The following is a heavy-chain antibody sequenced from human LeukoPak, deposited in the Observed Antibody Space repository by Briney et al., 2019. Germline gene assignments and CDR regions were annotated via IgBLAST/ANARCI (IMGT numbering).Heavy chain of an antibody. Sequence: GGSMRLSCAASGFTFSDSALHWVRQASGKGLERVGRIRSTANSYATAYDVSVKGRLTISRDDSKDTASLQMNNLKTEDTAVYYCTVGGYRYGLDAFDIWGQGTMVTVSS. V-gene: IGHV3-73*01. CDR3: TVGGYRYGLDAFDI. J-gene: IGHJ3*02. CDR1: GFTFSDSA. CDR2: IRSTANSYAT. D-gene: IGHD5-18*01.